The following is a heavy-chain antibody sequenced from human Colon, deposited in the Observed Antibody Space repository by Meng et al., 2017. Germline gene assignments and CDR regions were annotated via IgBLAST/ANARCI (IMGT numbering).Heavy chain of an antibody. D-gene: IGHD1-26*01. J-gene: IGHJ4*02. CDR3: ARGGNILRELAKPFDV. V-gene: IGHV4-34*01. CDR1: GGSLTDFY. CDR2: INHWGSI. Sequence: SETLSPTCAVPGGSLTDFYWSWIRQSPGKGLEWTGEINHWGSINYTPSLRSRVTISLQRSTNQFSLTLTSVTAADTGVYYCARGGNILRELAKPFDVWGQGTLVTVSS.